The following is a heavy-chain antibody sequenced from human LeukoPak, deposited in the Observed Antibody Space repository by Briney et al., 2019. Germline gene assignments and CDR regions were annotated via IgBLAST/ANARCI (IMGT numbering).Heavy chain of an antibody. CDR2: ISANNGYT. Sequence: ATVKVSCKASGYTFTSYGISWVRQAPGQGLEWMGWISANNGYTNYAQKLQGRVTMTTDTSTTTAYMELTSLTSDDTAVYYCARDEHYYGSGTYYRRASTFDIWGQGTMVTVSS. CDR3: ARDEHYYGSGTYYRRASTFDI. CDR1: GYTFTSYG. D-gene: IGHD3-10*01. V-gene: IGHV1-18*04. J-gene: IGHJ3*02.